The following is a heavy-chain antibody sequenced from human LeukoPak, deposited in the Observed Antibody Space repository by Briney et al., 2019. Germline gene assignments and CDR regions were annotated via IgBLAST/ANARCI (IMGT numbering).Heavy chain of an antibody. Sequence: GESLKISCQGSGYSFNNYWIGWVRQMPGKGLEWMGIIYPGDSDTRYRPSFQGQVTISADRSTSTAHLQWSSLKASDTAMYYCARHRQEGDSSGLSSVFGYWRQGTLVTVSS. D-gene: IGHD3-22*01. J-gene: IGHJ4*02. CDR2: IYPGDSDT. CDR1: GYSFNNYW. CDR3: ARHRQEGDSSGLSSVFGY. V-gene: IGHV5-51*01.